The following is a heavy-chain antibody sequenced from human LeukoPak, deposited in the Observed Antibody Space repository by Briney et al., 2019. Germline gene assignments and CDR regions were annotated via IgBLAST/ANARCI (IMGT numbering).Heavy chain of an antibody. Sequence: GGSLRLSCAASGFTFSSYGMHWVRQAPGKGLEWVAVISYDGSNKYYADSVKGRFTISRDNSKNTLYLQMNSLRAEDTAVYYCAKDQKSGWTQGAFDIWGQGTMVTVSS. CDR2: ISYDGSNK. CDR1: GFTFSSYG. J-gene: IGHJ3*02. D-gene: IGHD6-19*01. CDR3: AKDQKSGWTQGAFDI. V-gene: IGHV3-30*18.